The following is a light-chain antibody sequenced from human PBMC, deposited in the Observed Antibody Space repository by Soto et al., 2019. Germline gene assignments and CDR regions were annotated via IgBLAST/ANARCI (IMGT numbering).Light chain of an antibody. CDR1: SSDVGGYGY. J-gene: IGLJ1*01. V-gene: IGLV2-14*01. CDR2: EVT. Sequence: QSALAQPASVSGSPGQSITISCTGSSSDVGGYGYVSWYQQHPGTAPKLIIYEVTKRPSGVSRRFSGSKSVNTASLTISGLQADDEAAYYCTSYTNSSLLRTVFGTGTKVTVL. CDR3: TSYTNSSLLRTV.